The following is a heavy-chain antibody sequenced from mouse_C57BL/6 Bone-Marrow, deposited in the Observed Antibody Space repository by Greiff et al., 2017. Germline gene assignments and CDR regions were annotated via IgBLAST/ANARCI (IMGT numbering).Heavy chain of an antibody. D-gene: IGHD1-1*01. CDR2: ISSGGDYI. Sequence: EVMLVESGEGLVKPGGSLKLSCAASGFTFSSYAMSWVRQTPEKRLEWVAYISSGGDYIYYADTVKGRFTISRDNARNTLYLQMSSLKSKDTAMYYCTRDRIYYYGSAWFAYWGQGTLVTVSA. CDR3: TRDRIYYYGSAWFAY. CDR1: GFTFSSYA. V-gene: IGHV5-9-1*02. J-gene: IGHJ3*01.